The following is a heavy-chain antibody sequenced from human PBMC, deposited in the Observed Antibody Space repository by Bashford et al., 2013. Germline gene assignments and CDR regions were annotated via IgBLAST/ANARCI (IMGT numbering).Heavy chain of an antibody. J-gene: IGHJ3*02. CDR2: IYNLGST. CDR3: ASDPAPMVRGLGAFDI. CDR1: GDSISSYY. Sequence: SETLSLTCTVSGDSISSYYWSWIRQHPVKGLEWIGYIYNLGSTYYTPSLKSRITISVDMSKNQFSLKLTSVTAADTAVYYCASDPAPMVRGLGAFDIWGQGTVVTVSS. V-gene: IGHV4-59*06. D-gene: IGHD3-10*01.